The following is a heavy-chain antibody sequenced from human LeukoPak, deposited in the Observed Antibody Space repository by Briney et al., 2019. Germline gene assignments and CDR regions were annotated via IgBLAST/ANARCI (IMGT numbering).Heavy chain of an antibody. V-gene: IGHV4-59*01. J-gene: IGHJ4*02. D-gene: IGHD3-16*01. Sequence: SETLSLTCTVSGGSISSYYWSWIRQPPGKGLEWIGYIYYSGSTNYNPSLKSRVTISVDTSKNQFALKLSSVTAADTAVYYCARVVVGAFDYWGQGTLVTVSS. CDR1: GGSISSYY. CDR2: IYYSGST. CDR3: ARVVVGAFDY.